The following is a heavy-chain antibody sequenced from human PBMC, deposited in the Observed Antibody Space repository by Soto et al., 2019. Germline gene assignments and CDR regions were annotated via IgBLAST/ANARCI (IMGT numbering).Heavy chain of an antibody. CDR3: ATPYYFNH. J-gene: IGHJ1*01. V-gene: IGHV3-21*06. D-gene: IGHD3-16*01. CDR2: ISDDSSYI. CDR1: GFMFSAYT. Sequence: LRLSCAASGFMFSAYTMNWVRQAPGKGLEWLSSISDDSSYIDYADSLRGRFTVSRDNARNSLYLQIDSLGVEDTAVYYCATPYYFNHWGPGTLVTV.